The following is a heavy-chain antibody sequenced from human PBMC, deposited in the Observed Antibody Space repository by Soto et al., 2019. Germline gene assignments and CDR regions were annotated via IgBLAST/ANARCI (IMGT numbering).Heavy chain of an antibody. Sequence: GGSLRLSCVASGFTFSSHGMHWVRQAPGKGLEWVAVISYDGSNKYYADSVKGRFTISRDNSKQTLYLQMNSLRAEDTAVYQCAKGGDWNTGAHFDYWGQGTLVTVSS. D-gene: IGHD2-21*02. CDR1: GFTFSSHG. V-gene: IGHV3-30*18. CDR3: AKGGDWNTGAHFDY. CDR2: ISYDGSNK. J-gene: IGHJ4*02.